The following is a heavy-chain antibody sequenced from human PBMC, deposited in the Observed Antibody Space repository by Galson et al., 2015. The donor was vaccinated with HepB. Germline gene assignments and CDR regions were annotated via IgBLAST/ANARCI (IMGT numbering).Heavy chain of an antibody. CDR3: ARDPYSYGYRINSDY. V-gene: IGHV3-30-3*01. CDR1: GFSFRSYA. CDR2: ISNDGSNK. Sequence: SLRLSCADSGFSFRSYAMHWVRQAPGKGLEWVAVISNDGSNKYYADSVKGRFTISRDNSKNTLFLQMNSLRPEDTAAYYCARDPYSYGYRINSDYWGQGTLVTVSS. D-gene: IGHD5-18*01. J-gene: IGHJ4*02.